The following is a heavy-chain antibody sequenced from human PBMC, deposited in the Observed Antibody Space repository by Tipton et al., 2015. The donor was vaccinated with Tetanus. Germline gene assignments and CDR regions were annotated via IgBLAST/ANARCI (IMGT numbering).Heavy chain of an antibody. Sequence: LRLSCNVSGGSITKDYWSWIRQSPGKTLEWIGYISHSGSPNYNPSLKSRATVSVDTSKNQFSLDLTSVTAADTGVYYCARADYDFSKKGPFDSWGQGSLVIVSA. CDR2: ISHSGSP. V-gene: IGHV4-59*01. CDR1: GGSITKDY. CDR3: ARADYDFSKKGPFDS. J-gene: IGHJ4*02. D-gene: IGHD3-3*01.